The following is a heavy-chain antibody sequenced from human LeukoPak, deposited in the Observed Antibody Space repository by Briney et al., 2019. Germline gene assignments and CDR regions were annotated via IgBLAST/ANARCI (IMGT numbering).Heavy chain of an antibody. CDR1: X. CDR2: IYPRDGST. V-gene: IGHV1-46*01. J-gene: IGHJ4*02. Sequence: XLHWVRQAPXXXLEWMGMIYPRDGSTSYAQNFQGRVTVTRDTSTTTVHMELRGLRSEDTAVYYCARDQEGFDYWGQGTVVTVSS. CDR3: ARDQEGFDY.